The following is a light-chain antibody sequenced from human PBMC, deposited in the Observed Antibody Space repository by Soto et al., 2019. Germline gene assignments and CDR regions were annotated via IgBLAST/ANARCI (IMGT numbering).Light chain of an antibody. J-gene: IGLJ1*01. CDR1: SSDLAFYNY. Sequence: SVLTQPASESGSARQSITISCTGTSSDLAFYNYVSWYQQQPGKASKLVIYQVTNRPSRVSNRFSGSRSSSTASLPISGLQAEDEADYYCSSYTDSSNYVFGTGTKVTVL. CDR2: QVT. CDR3: SSYTDSSNYV. V-gene: IGLV2-14*01.